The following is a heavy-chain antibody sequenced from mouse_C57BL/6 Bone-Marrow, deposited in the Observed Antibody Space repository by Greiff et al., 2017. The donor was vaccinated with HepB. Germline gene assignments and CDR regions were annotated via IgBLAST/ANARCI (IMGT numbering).Heavy chain of an antibody. J-gene: IGHJ3*01. CDR3: ARGQLRSWFAY. CDR1: GYTFTDYY. Sequence: VHVKQSGPVLVKPGASVKMSCKASGYTFTDYYMNWVKQSHGKSLEWIGVINPYNGGTSYNQKFKGKATLTVDKSSRTAYMELNSLTSEDSAVYYCARGQLRSWFAYWGQGTLVTVSA. V-gene: IGHV1-19*01. CDR2: INPYNGGT. D-gene: IGHD3-2*02.